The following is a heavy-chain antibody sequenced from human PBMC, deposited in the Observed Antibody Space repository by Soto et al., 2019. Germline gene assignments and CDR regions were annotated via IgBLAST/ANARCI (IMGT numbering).Heavy chain of an antibody. J-gene: IGHJ6*02. CDR2: ISSNGGST. CDR1: GFTFSSYA. Sequence: GESLKISCAASGFTFSSYAMHWVRQAPGKGLEYVSAISSNGGSTYYANSVKGRFTISRDNSKNTLYLQMGSLRAEDMAVYYCARGSSSSPYYYYGMDVWGQGTTVTVSS. D-gene: IGHD6-6*01. CDR3: ARGSSSSPYYYYGMDV. V-gene: IGHV3-64*01.